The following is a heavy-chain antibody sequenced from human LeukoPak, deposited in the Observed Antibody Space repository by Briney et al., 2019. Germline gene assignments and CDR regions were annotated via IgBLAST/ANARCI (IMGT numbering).Heavy chain of an antibody. D-gene: IGHD3-10*01. CDR1: GGSISSSSYY. CDR2: IYYSGST. V-gene: IGHV4-39*07. Sequence: SETLSLTCTVSGGSISSSSYYWGWLRQPPGKGLEWIGSIYYSGSTYYNPSLKSRVTISVDTSKNQFSLKLSSVTAADTAVYYCARGRAWFPLDYWGQGTLVTVSS. CDR3: ARGRAWFPLDY. J-gene: IGHJ4*02.